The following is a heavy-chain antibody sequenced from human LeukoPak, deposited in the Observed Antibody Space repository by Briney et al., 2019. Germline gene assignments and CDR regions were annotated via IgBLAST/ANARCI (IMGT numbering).Heavy chain of an antibody. V-gene: IGHV3-53*01. Sequence: GGSLRLSCAASGFTVSSNYMSWVRQAPGKGLEWVSVIYSGGDIYYADSVKGRFTISRDNSKNTLFLQMDSLRAEDTAVYYCARGSWDSSGHRKGFDYWGQGTLVTVSS. CDR3: ARGSWDSSGHRKGFDY. CDR2: IYSGGDI. CDR1: GFTVSSNY. J-gene: IGHJ4*02. D-gene: IGHD3-22*01.